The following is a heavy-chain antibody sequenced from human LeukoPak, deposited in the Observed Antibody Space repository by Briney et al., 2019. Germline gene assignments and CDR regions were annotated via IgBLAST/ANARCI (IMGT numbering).Heavy chain of an antibody. V-gene: IGHV1-58*02. Sequence: GASVKVSCKASGFTFSNSAIQWVRQARGQRLEWIGWIGVGRGNTTYAQKFQQRVTITRDMSTSTAYMELSSLRSEDTAVYYCAVEVYRGGDCCHFDYWGQGTLVTVSS. J-gene: IGHJ4*02. D-gene: IGHD2-21*02. CDR2: IGVGRGNT. CDR1: GFTFSNSA. CDR3: AVEVYRGGDCCHFDY.